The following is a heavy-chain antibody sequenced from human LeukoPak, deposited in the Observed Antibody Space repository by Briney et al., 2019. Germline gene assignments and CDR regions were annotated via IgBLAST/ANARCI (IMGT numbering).Heavy chain of an antibody. J-gene: IGHJ4*02. CDR2: IYYSGST. CDR3: ARQALRATYYFDY. Sequence: SETLSLTCTVSGGSISSSSYYWGWIRQPPGKGLEWIGSIYYSGSTYYNPSLKSRVTISVDTSKNQFSLKLSSVTAADTAVYYCARQALRATYYFDYWGQGTLVTVSS. V-gene: IGHV4-39*01. CDR1: GGSISSSSYY.